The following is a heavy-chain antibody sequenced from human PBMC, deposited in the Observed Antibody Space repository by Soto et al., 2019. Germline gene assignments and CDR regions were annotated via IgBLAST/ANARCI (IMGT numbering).Heavy chain of an antibody. D-gene: IGHD2-15*01. Sequence: GGSLRLSCAASGFTFSSYGMHWVRQAPGKGLEWVAVISYDGSNKYYADSVKGRFTISRDNSKNTLYLQMNSLRAEDTAVYYCAKDYSQTIVVVVAATPKYNWFDTWGQGTLVTVSS. CDR2: ISYDGSNK. J-gene: IGHJ5*02. CDR1: GFTFSSYG. V-gene: IGHV3-30*18. CDR3: AKDYSQTIVVVVAATPKYNWFDT.